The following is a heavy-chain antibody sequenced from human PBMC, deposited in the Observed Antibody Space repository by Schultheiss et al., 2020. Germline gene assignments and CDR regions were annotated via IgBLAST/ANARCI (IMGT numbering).Heavy chain of an antibody. D-gene: IGHD6-19*01. CDR1: GGSISSSSYY. V-gene: IGHV4-39*01. CDR2: IYYSGST. CDR3: ARHSGNQWLADY. J-gene: IGHJ4*02. Sequence: SETLSLTCTVSGGSISSSSYYWGWIRQPPGKGLEWIGSIYYSGSTYYNPSLKSRVTISVDTSKNQFSLHLSSVTAADTAVYYCARHSGNQWLADYWGQGTLVNVSS.